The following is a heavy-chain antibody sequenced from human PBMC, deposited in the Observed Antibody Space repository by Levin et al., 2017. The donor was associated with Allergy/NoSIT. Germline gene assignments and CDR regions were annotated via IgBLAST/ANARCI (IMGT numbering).Heavy chain of an antibody. V-gene: IGHV5-51*01. D-gene: IGHD4-17*01. CDR2: IYPGDSDT. CDR1: GYSFTSYW. Sequence: GGSLRLSCKGSGYSFTSYWIGWVRQMPGKGLEWMGIIYPGDSDTRYSPSFQGQVTISADKSISTAYLQWSSLKASDTAMYYCARIYGDWLGWWGYWGQGTLVTVSS. CDR3: ARIYGDWLGWWGY. J-gene: IGHJ4*02.